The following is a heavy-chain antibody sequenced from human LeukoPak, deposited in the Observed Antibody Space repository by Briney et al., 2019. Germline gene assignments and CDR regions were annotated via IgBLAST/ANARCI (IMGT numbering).Heavy chain of an antibody. V-gene: IGHV3-48*03. D-gene: IGHD3-10*01. CDR2: ISSSGSTI. CDR1: GFIFSSYE. CDR3: ARAGVTLVRGVIIAPFDL. Sequence: GGSLRLSCAASGFIFSSYEMNWVRQAPGKGLEWVSYISSSGSTIYYADSLKGRFTISRDNARKSLYLQMNSLRAEDTAVYYCARAGVTLVRGVIIAPFDLWGQGTLVTVSS. J-gene: IGHJ4*02.